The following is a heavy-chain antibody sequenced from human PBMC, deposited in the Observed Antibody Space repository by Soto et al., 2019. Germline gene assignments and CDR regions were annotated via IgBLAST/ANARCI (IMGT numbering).Heavy chain of an antibody. CDR3: ANGLGPTPCIDY. D-gene: IGHD3-9*01. V-gene: IGHV4-39*01. CDR2: AYSSGST. Sequence: QLQLQESGPGLVKPSETLSLTCTVSGGSISISSYWWGWIRQSPSMGLDWLGSAYSSGSTYYSPSLKSRVSISLDASKNKFSLRMTSVTAAYKAVYYCANGLGPTPCIDYWGHGPLVT. J-gene: IGHJ4*01. CDR1: GGSISISSYW.